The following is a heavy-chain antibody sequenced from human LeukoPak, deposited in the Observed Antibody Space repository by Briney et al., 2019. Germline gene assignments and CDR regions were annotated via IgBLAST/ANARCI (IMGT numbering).Heavy chain of an antibody. J-gene: IGHJ6*03. CDR1: GYTYTSYD. CDR2: MNPNSGNT. CDR3: ARGFPPYSSGPYYYYMDV. Sequence: ASVKVSCKASGYTYTSYDINWVRQATGQGLEWMGWMNPNSGNTGYAQKFQGRVTMTRNTSISTAYMELSSLRSEDTAVYYCARGFPPYSSGPYYYYMDVWGKGTTVTISS. V-gene: IGHV1-8*01. D-gene: IGHD6-19*01.